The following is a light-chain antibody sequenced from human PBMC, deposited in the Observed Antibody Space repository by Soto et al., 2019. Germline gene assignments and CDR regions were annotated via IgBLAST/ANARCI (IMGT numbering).Light chain of an antibody. CDR2: GAS. V-gene: IGKV3-20*01. CDR3: QQYGSSPMYT. Sequence: EIVLTQSPGTLSLSPGEKATLSCRASQSVSSSYLAWYQQKPGQAPRLLIYGASGRATGIPDRFSGSGSGRDFTLTISRLEPEDFAVYYCQQYGSSPMYTFGQGTKLEI. CDR1: QSVSSSY. J-gene: IGKJ2*01.